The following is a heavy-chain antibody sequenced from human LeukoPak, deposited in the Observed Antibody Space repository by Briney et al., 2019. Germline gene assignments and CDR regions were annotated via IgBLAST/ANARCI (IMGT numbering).Heavy chain of an antibody. CDR3: ASRPFYDSSGYYSPDTY. CDR1: GGTFSGYA. D-gene: IGHD3-22*01. Sequence: GSSVKVSCKASGGTFSGYAISWVRQAPGQGLEWMGGIIPIFGTANYAQKFQGRVTITTDESTSTAYMELSSLRSEDTAVYYCASRPFYDSSGYYSPDTYWGQGTLVTVSS. J-gene: IGHJ4*02. V-gene: IGHV1-69*05. CDR2: IIPIFGTA.